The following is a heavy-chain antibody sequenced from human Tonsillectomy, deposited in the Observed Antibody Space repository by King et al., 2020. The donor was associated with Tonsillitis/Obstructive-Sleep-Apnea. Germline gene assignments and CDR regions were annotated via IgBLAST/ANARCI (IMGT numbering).Heavy chain of an antibody. CDR3: ARGRFCSGGSCPDWMDV. D-gene: IGHD2-15*01. CDR1: GFTFSRYW. V-gene: IGHV3-74*01. Sequence: VQLVESGGGLVQPGGSLRLSCEVSGFTFSRYWMHWVRQGPGKGLVWVSRISTDGSSTSHADSEKGRFTISRDNAKNTLYLQMNSLRVEDTAVYYCARGRFCSGGSCPDWMDVWGKGTTVTVS. CDR2: ISTDGSST. J-gene: IGHJ6*03.